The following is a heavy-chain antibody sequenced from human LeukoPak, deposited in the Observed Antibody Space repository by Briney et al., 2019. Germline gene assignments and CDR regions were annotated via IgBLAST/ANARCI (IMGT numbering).Heavy chain of an antibody. CDR3: ARMLTVAGTPSNWFDP. CDR2: IIPIFGTA. J-gene: IGHJ5*02. Sequence: GASVKVSCKASGGTFSSYAISWVRQAPGQGLEWMGGIIPIFGTANYAQKFQGRVTITADGSTSTAYMELSSLRSEDTAVYYCARMLTVAGTPSNWFDPWGQGTLVTVSS. D-gene: IGHD6-19*01. V-gene: IGHV1-69*13. CDR1: GGTFSSYA.